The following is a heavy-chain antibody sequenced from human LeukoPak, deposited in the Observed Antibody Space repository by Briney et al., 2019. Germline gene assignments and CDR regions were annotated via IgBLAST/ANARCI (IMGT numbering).Heavy chain of an antibody. J-gene: IGHJ4*02. D-gene: IGHD3-3*01. CDR3: AKSGNAGYYDFWSGYYTGVDY. Sequence: GGSLRLSCAASGFTFSSYAMSWVRQAPGKGLEWVSAISGSGGSTYYADSVKGRFTISRDNSKNTLYLQMNSLRAEDTAVYYCAKSGNAGYYDFWSGYYTGVDYWGQGTLVTVSS. CDR1: GFTFSSYA. V-gene: IGHV3-23*01. CDR2: ISGSGGST.